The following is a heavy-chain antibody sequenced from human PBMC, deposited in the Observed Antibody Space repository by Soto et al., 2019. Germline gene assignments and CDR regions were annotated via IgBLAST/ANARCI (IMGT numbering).Heavy chain of an antibody. Sequence: QVQPQQWGAGLLKPSETLSLTCAIYGASFSPYHWGWIRQPPGKGLEWIGEVTLSGTTDYNPSLKSRAAISVDASKNQFSLRLRSLTAADTAVYYCARSPTFYNYVWGNSTYWAQGTHVTVSS. CDR3: ARSPTFYNYVWGNSTY. V-gene: IGHV4-34*02. J-gene: IGHJ4*02. CDR1: GASFSPYH. CDR2: VTLSGTT. D-gene: IGHD3-16*01.